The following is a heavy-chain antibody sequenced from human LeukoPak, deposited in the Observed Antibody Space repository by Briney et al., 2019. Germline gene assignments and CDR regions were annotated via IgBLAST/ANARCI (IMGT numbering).Heavy chain of an antibody. J-gene: IGHJ4*02. CDR2: IYSVGDT. CDR3: ARAPRGRDGYNPYYFDY. CDR1: GFTVSSNC. V-gene: IGHV3-53*01. Sequence: GGSLRLSCTASGFTVSSNCMSWVRQAPGKGLEWVSLIYSVGDTYYADSVKGRFTISRDNSKNTLYLQMNSLRAEDTAVYYCARAPRGRDGYNPYYFDYWGQGTLVTFSS. D-gene: IGHD5-24*01.